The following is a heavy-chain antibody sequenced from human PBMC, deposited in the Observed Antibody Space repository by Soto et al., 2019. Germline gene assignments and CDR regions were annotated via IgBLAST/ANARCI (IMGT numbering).Heavy chain of an antibody. CDR3: ASPNTGYCNITTCPNSRYYFYSYGREV. J-gene: IGHJ6*02. CDR2: IIPIFGTA. V-gene: IGHV1-69*01. CDR1: GGTFSSYA. D-gene: IGHD2-2*01. Sequence: QVQLVQSGAEVKKPGSSVKVSCKASGGTFSSYAISWVRQAPGQGREGMGGIIPIFGTANSAQTFQGRFTITEDQATSTAYMELSSLRSEDTAVYYCASPNTGYCNITTCPNSRYYFYSYGREVWGQVNTVIVSS.